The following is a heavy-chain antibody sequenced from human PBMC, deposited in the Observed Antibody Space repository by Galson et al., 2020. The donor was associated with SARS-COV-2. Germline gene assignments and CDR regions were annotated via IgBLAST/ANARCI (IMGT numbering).Heavy chain of an antibody. J-gene: IGHJ6*03. Sequence: GGSLRLSCAASGFTFDDYGMSWVRQAPGKGLEWVSGINWNGGSTGYADSVKGRFTISRDNAKNSLYLQMNSLRAEDTALYHCAGVQYCSGGSCYSNYYYMDVWGKGTTVTVSS. V-gene: IGHV3-20*01. CDR1: GFTFDDYG. CDR3: AGVQYCSGGSCYSNYYYMDV. D-gene: IGHD2-15*01. CDR2: INWNGGST.